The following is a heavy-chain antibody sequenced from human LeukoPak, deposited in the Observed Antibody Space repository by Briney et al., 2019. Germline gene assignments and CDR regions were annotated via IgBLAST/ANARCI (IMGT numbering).Heavy chain of an antibody. CDR3: ARGRVSTVTTSVSPLFDY. CDR2: INHSGST. Sequence: PSETLSLTCAVYGGSFSGYCWSWIRQPPGKGLEWIGEINHSGSTNYNPSLKSRVTISVDTSKNQFSLKLSSVTAADTAVYYCARGRVSTVTTSVSPLFDYWGQGTLVTVSS. D-gene: IGHD4-17*01. CDR1: GGSFSGYC. J-gene: IGHJ4*02. V-gene: IGHV4-34*01.